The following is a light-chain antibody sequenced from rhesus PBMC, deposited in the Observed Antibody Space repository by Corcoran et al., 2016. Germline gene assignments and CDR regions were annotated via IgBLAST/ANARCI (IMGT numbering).Light chain of an antibody. V-gene: IGKV1-22*01. CDR1: QGISSW. J-gene: IGKJ3*01. CDR2: KAS. CDR3: QQYNSSPFT. Sequence: DIQMTQSPSSLSSSVGDTVTITCRASQGISSWLAWYQQKPGKAPKLLIYKASSLQSGVPSRLSGSGSGTDFTLTISSLQSEDFATYYSQQYNSSPFTFGPGTKLEIK.